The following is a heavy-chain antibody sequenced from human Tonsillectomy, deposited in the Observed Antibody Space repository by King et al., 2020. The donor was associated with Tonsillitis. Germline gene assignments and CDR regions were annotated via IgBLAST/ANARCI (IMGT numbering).Heavy chain of an antibody. D-gene: IGHD2-21*01. CDR1: GFIFSTYN. CDR3: ADLCVAGVAF. V-gene: IGHV3-48*01. J-gene: IGHJ4*02. CDR2: ISSSGSTI. Sequence: VQLVESGGGLVRPGGSLRLSCAASGFIFSTYNMNWVRQAPGKGLEWISYISSSGSTISYADSVKGRFTISRDNAKNSLYLQMNSLRAEDTAVYYCADLCVAGVAFWGQGTLVSVSS.